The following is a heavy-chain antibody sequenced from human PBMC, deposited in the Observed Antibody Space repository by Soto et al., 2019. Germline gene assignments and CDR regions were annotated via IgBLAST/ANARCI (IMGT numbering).Heavy chain of an antibody. V-gene: IGHV1-69*06. CDR2: IVPMFGTS. Sequence: QERLVQSGAEVRKPGSSVKVSCKVTGGTSTRYAINWVRQAPGQGLEWMGGIVPMFGTSKYAQKFPGRVKITADTSTNIAYMELRSLRSEDTAVYYCNRGSEYDFWSGYLWGQGTLVSVSS. J-gene: IGHJ4*02. D-gene: IGHD3-3*01. CDR1: GGTSTRYA. CDR3: NRGSEYDFWSGYL.